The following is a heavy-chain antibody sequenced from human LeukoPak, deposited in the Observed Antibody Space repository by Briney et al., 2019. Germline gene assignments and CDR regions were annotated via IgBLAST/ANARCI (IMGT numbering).Heavy chain of an antibody. CDR3: ARKFPYYYGSGDYFDY. CDR1: GFTFSSYW. D-gene: IGHD3-10*01. J-gene: IGHJ4*02. CDR2: IKQDGSEK. V-gene: IGHV3-7*03. Sequence: GGSLRLSCAASGFTFSSYWMSWVRQAPGKGLEWVANIKQDGSEKYYVDSVKGRFTISRDNAKNSLYLQMNSLRAEDTAVYHCARKFPYYYGSGDYFDYWGQGTLVTVSS.